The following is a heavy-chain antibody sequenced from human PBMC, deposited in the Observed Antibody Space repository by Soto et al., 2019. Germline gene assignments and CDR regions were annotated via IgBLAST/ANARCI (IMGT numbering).Heavy chain of an antibody. Sequence: GGSLRLSCAASGFIFSTYGMHWVRRAPGRGLEWVAVILTDANRKYYSDSVKGRFSISRDNSNNTVFLEMHSLRVEDTATYYSAKHRAHGDYGQFDSWGQGTLVTVSS. CDR2: ILTDANRK. V-gene: IGHV3-30*18. CDR3: AKHRAHGDYGQFDS. J-gene: IGHJ4*02. D-gene: IGHD4-17*01. CDR1: GFIFSTYG.